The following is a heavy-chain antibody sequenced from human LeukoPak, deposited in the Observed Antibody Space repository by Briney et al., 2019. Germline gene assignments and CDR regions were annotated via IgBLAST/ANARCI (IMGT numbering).Heavy chain of an antibody. J-gene: IGHJ4*02. V-gene: IGHV4-39*01. Sequence: PSETLSLTCTVSGGSIDSSSYYWGWIRLPPGKGLEWIGSIYHNGITYYNPSLKSRVTISVDTSKNQFSLKLSSVTAADTAVYYCARPVESGYSHAYGYWGQGTLVTVSS. D-gene: IGHD5-18*01. CDR1: GGSIDSSSYY. CDR2: IYHNGIT. CDR3: ARPVESGYSHAYGY.